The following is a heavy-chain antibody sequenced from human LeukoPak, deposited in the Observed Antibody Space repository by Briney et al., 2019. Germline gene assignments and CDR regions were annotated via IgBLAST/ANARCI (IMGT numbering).Heavy chain of an antibody. CDR1: GGSISSSSYY. Sequence: SETLSLTCTVSGGSISSSSYYWGWIRQPPGKGLEWIGSIYYSGSTYYNPSLKSRVTISVDTSKNQFSLKLSSVTAADTAVYYCARDPVAGTGAYFDYWGQGTLVTVSS. D-gene: IGHD6-19*01. J-gene: IGHJ4*02. CDR2: IYYSGST. CDR3: ARDPVAGTGAYFDY. V-gene: IGHV4-39*02.